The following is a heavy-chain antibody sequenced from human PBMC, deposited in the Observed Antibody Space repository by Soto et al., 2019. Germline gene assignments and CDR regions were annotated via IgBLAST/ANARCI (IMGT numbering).Heavy chain of an antibody. Sequence: QVQLVQSGAEVKKPGSSVKVSCTTSGGTINNFAINWVRQAPGQGLEWMGGIVPIDGTTKYAEKFQGRVTITADASTSTAHMDLSSLRSEDTAVYYCARSFTKSRRGGVAFDYWGQGTLLTVSP. J-gene: IGHJ4*02. V-gene: IGHV1-69*01. CDR2: IVPIDGTT. D-gene: IGHD3-3*01. CDR1: GGTINNFA. CDR3: ARSFTKSRRGGVAFDY.